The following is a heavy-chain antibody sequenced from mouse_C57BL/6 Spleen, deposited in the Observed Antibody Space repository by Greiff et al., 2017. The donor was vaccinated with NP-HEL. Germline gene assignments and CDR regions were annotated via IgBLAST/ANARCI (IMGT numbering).Heavy chain of an antibody. CDR3: ARCDYDNYYAMDY. J-gene: IGHJ4*01. CDR1: GYTFTSYW. Sequence: QVQLQQPGTELVKPGASVKLSCKASGYTFTSYWMHWVKQRPGQGLEWIGNINPSNGGTNYNEKFKSKATLTVDKSSSTAYMQLSSLTSEDAAVYYCARCDYDNYYAMDYWGQGTSVTVSS. V-gene: IGHV1-53*01. D-gene: IGHD2-4*01. CDR2: INPSNGGT.